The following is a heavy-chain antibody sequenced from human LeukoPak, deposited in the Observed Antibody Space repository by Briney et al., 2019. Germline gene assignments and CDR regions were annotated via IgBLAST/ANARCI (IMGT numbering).Heavy chain of an antibody. V-gene: IGHV3-33*01. D-gene: IGHD3-16*02. CDR2: IWYDGSNR. Sequence: GRSLRLSCAASGFIFSNYGMHWVRRAPGKGLEWGAIIWYDGSNRYYADSVKGRFTVSRDNSKNTLYLQMTSLRAEDSAVYYCARDLLLRYTWSFEKWGQGTLVTVSS. CDR1: GFIFSNYG. J-gene: IGHJ4*02. CDR3: ARDLLLRYTWSFEK.